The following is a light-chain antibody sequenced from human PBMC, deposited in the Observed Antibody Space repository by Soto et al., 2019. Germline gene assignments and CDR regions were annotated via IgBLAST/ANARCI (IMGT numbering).Light chain of an antibody. CDR1: QSVSSN. V-gene: IGKV3-15*01. J-gene: IGKJ1*01. CDR3: QQYNNWPPDRT. CDR2: GAS. Sequence: EIVMTQSPATLSVSPGERATLSCRASQSVSSNLAWYQQKPGQAPRLLIYGASTSATGIPARFSGSGSGTEFTPTISSLQSEDFAIYFCQQYNNWPPDRTFGQGTKVEI.